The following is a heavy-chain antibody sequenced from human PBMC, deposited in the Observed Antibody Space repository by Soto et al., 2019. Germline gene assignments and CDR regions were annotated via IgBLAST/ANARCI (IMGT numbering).Heavy chain of an antibody. CDR3: ARQSSLVAAYYYYYGMDV. J-gene: IGHJ6*02. Sequence: QVQLVQSGAEVKKPGSSVKVSCKASGGTFSSYAISWVRQAPGQGLEWMGGITPIFGTANYAQKFQGRVTITADESTSTAYMELSSLRSEDTAVYYCARQSSLVAAYYYYYGMDVWGQGTTVTVSS. V-gene: IGHV1-69*01. D-gene: IGHD2-15*01. CDR1: GGTFSSYA. CDR2: ITPIFGTA.